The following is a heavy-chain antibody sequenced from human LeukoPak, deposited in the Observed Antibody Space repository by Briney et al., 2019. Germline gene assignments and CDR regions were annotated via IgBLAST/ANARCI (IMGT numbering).Heavy chain of an antibody. V-gene: IGHV3-30*02. CDR3: AKGVHYFDY. CDR2: IRSDGSNK. CDR1: GFSFSSYG. J-gene: IGHJ4*02. D-gene: IGHD6-6*01. Sequence: PGGSLRLSCAGSGFSFSSYGMHWVRQAPGKGLEWMAFIRSDGSNKYYADSVKGRFTISRDNSKNTLYLQMNSLRAEDTAVYYCAKGVHYFDYWGQGTLVTVSS.